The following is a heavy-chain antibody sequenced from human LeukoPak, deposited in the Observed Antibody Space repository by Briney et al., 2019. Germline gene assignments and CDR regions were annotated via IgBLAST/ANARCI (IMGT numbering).Heavy chain of an antibody. J-gene: IGHJ4*02. CDR3: AKVFSLYLAAAGEFDY. V-gene: IGHV3-30*18. D-gene: IGHD6-13*01. CDR2: ISYDGSNK. CDR1: GFTLSTFW. Sequence: GGSLRLSCAASGFTLSTFWMSWVRQAPGKGLEWVAVISYDGSNKYYADSVKGRFTISRGNSKNTLYLQMNSLRAEDTAVYYCAKVFSLYLAAAGEFDYWGQGTLVTVSS.